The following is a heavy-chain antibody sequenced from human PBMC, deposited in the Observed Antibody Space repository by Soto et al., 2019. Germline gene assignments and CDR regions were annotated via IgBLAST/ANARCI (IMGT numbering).Heavy chain of an antibody. CDR1: GGSISSGGYY. CDR2: IYYSGST. V-gene: IGHV4-31*03. J-gene: IGHJ5*02. CDR3: AREHYDILTGYYPGGDWFDP. D-gene: IGHD3-9*01. Sequence: PSETLSLTCTVSGGSISSGGYYWSWIRQHPGKGLEWIGYIYYSGSTYYNPSLKSRVTISVDTSKNQFSLKLSSVTAADTAVYYCAREHYDILTGYYPGGDWFDPWGQGTLVTVSS.